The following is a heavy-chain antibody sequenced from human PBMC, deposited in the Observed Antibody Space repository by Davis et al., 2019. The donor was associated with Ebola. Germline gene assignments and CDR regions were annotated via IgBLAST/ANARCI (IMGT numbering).Heavy chain of an antibody. D-gene: IGHD1-14*01. Sequence: GGSLRLSCAASGFTFSSYAMSWVRQAPGKGLEWVSAISGSGGSTYYADSVKGRFTISRDNTKNTLFLQMKSLRTDDTAVYYCATGTDLDYWGQGTLVTVSS. J-gene: IGHJ4*02. V-gene: IGHV3-23*01. CDR2: ISGSGGST. CDR1: GFTFSSYA. CDR3: ATGTDLDY.